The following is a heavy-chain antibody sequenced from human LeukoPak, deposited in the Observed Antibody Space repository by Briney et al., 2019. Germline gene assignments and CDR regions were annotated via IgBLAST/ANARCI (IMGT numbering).Heavy chain of an antibody. CDR1: GYTFTSYD. Sequence: ASVRVSCKASGYTFTSYDINWIRQAPGQGLEWMGRINPNSGGTNHAQKFQGRVTMTRDTSISTAYMELSRLRSDDTAVYYCALYYYDSRGYYPYWGQGTLVTVSS. V-gene: IGHV1-2*06. CDR3: ALYYYDSRGYYPY. J-gene: IGHJ4*02. D-gene: IGHD3-22*01. CDR2: INPNSGGT.